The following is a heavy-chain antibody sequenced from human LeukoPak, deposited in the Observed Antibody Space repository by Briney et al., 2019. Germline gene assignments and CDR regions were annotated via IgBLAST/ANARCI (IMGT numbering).Heavy chain of an antibody. D-gene: IGHD3-10*01. J-gene: IGHJ6*03. CDR3: AKDGAGDSGSGIYPTYYYYMDV. CDR2: LSGSGGST. V-gene: IGHV3-23*01. Sequence: PGGPLRLPCVASGFSFSTYAMTWVREAPGKGLEWVSALSGSGGSTYYAESVRGRFTISRDNSKNTLYLHMDSLSAEDTAVYWCAKDGAGDSGSGIYPTYYYYMDVWGKGTTVTVAS. CDR1: GFSFSTYA.